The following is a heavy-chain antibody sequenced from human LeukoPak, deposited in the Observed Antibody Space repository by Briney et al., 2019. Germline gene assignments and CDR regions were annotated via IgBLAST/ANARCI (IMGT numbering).Heavy chain of an antibody. Sequence: ASLKVSCKASGYTFTGDYIHWVRRGLGQGLEWMGWINPKSGGTNYAQTFQGRVTMTRDTSISTAYMELRSLRSDDTAVYYCARVCGGYSSSWYVCPADDFDYWGQGTLVTVSS. CDR1: GYTFTGDY. J-gene: IGHJ4*02. V-gene: IGHV1-2*02. CDR2: INPKSGGT. D-gene: IGHD6-13*01. CDR3: ARVCGGYSSSWYVCPADDFDY.